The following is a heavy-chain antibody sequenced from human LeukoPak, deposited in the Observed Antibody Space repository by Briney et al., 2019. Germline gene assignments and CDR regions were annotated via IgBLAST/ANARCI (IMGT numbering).Heavy chain of an antibody. CDR2: IYYSGST. CDR1: GGSISSYY. D-gene: IGHD1-26*01. J-gene: IGHJ3*02. CDR3: ARNTGNDAFDI. V-gene: IGHV4-59*01. Sequence: SETLSLTCTVSGGSISSYYWSWIRQPPGKGLEWIGYIYYSGSTNYNPSLKSRVTISVDASKNQFSLKLSSVTAADTAVYYCARNTGNDAFDIWGQGTMVTVSS.